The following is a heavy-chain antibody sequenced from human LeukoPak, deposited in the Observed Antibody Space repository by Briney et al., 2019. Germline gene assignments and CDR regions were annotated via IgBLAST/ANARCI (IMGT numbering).Heavy chain of an antibody. Sequence: PGGSLRLSCAASGFTFSSYGMNWLRPAPGKGLEGLSYLSNTGNIHYAQSVKGRFTISRDNAKSSLYLQMDGLRAEDTAVYYCARRGDSPMIGDHWGQGILVAVAS. J-gene: IGHJ4*02. V-gene: IGHV3-48*01. CDR1: GFTFSSYG. CDR2: LSNTGNI. D-gene: IGHD3-10*02. CDR3: ARRGDSPMIGDH.